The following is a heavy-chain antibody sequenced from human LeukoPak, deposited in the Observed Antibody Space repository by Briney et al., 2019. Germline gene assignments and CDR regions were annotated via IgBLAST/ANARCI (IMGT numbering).Heavy chain of an antibody. CDR1: GYTFTTSA. CDR2: INAGSGGT. D-gene: IGHD3-10*01. Sequence: ASVKVACKASGYTFTTSATHWVRQAPGQRLEWMGWINAGSGGTKYPQKFQGRVTFTRDTSASTAYMALSSLRFEDTAVYFCARDQSLGSYPDYWGQGTLVTVSS. V-gene: IGHV1-3*01. CDR3: ARDQSLGSYPDY. J-gene: IGHJ4*02.